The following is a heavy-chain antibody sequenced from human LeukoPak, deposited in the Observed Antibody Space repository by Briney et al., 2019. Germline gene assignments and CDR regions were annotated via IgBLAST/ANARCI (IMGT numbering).Heavy chain of an antibody. CDR2: ISYDGSNK. V-gene: IGHV3-30-3*01. D-gene: IGHD6-19*01. CDR3: ARDPVAVAGEDGMDV. CDR1: GFTFSSYA. Sequence: PGGSLRLSCAASGFTFSSYAMHWVRQAPGKGLEWVAVISYDGSNKYYADSVKGRFTISRDNSKNTLYLQMNSLRAEDTAVYYCARDPVAVAGEDGMDVWGQGTTVTVSS. J-gene: IGHJ6*02.